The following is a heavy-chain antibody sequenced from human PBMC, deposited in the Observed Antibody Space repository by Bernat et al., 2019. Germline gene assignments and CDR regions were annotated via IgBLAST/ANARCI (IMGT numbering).Heavy chain of an antibody. V-gene: IGHV3-23*01. CDR3: AKDAYWSGGRSYSWFAFDV. J-gene: IGHJ3*01. D-gene: IGHD2-15*01. CDR1: GFTFSSYA. CDR2: ISGSGGST. Sequence: EVQLLESGGGLVQPGGSLRLSCAASGFTFSSYAMSWVRQAPGKGLEWVSAISGSGGSTYYADSVKGRFTISRDNSKNTLYLQMNSLRAEDTAVYYCAKDAYWSGGRSYSWFAFDVWGQETMVTVS.